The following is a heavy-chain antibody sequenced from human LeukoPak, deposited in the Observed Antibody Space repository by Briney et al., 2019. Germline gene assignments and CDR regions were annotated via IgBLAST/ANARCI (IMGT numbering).Heavy chain of an antibody. J-gene: IGHJ5*02. CDR1: GGSFSGYY. CDR3: ARSTPYTAVAANWFDP. CDR2: IYYSGST. D-gene: IGHD6-19*01. V-gene: IGHV4-34*01. Sequence: SETLSLTCAVYGGSFSGYYWSWIRQPPGKGLEWIGSIYYSGSTYYNPSLKSRVTISVDTSKNQFSLKLSSVTAADTAVYYCARSTPYTAVAANWFDPWGQGTLVTVSS.